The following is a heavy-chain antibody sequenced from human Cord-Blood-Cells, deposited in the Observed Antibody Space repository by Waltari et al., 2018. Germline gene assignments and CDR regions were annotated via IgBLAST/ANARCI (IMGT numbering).Heavy chain of an antibody. CDR1: GLNFSSLG. D-gene: IGHD1-20*01. J-gene: IGHJ4*02. Sequence: QVQLVGAGGGVVQPGRSLRLSCDASGLNFSSLGMDWVRQAPGKGLEWVAVIWYDGSNKYYADSVKDRFTISRDNSKNTLYLQMNSLRAEDTAVYYCARDITGALDYWGQGNLVTVSS. V-gene: IGHV3-33*01. CDR2: IWYDGSNK. CDR3: ARDITGALDY.